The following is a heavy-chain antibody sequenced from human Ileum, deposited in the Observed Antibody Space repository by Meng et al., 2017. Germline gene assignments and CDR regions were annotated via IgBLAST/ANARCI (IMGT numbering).Heavy chain of an antibody. CDR3: AKDPMIVVVISTYWYFDL. V-gene: IGHV3-23*01. Sequence: GESLKISCAASGFTFSSYAMSWVRQAPGKGLEWVSAISGSGGSTYYADSVKGRFTISRDNSKNTLYLQMNSLRAEDTAVYYCAKDPMIVVVISTYWYFDLWGRGTLVTVSS. CDR2: ISGSGGST. D-gene: IGHD3-22*01. J-gene: IGHJ2*01. CDR1: GFTFSSYA.